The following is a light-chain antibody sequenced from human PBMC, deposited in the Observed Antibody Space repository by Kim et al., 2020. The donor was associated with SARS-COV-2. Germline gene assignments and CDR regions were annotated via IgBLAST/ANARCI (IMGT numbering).Light chain of an antibody. CDR3: KQYNNRQT. CDR1: QSVSSN. J-gene: IGKJ1*01. V-gene: IGKV3-15*01. Sequence: EIVMTQSPATLSLSPGERATLSCRASQSVSSNLAWYQQKPGQAPRLLIYGASTRATGIPARFSGSGSGTEFTLTISSLQSEDFAVYYCKQYNNRQTFGKGTKV. CDR2: GAS.